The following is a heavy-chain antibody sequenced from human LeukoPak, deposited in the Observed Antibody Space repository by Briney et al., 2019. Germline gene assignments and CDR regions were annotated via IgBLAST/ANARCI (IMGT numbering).Heavy chain of an antibody. J-gene: IGHJ4*02. Sequence: GGSLRLSCAASGFSFSSYSMHWVRQAPGKGLEWVSAISGSGGSTYYADSVKGRFTISRDNSKNTLYLQMNSLRAEDTAVYYCAKHSYGDYYFDYWGQGTLVTVSS. CDR3: AKHSYGDYYFDY. V-gene: IGHV3-23*01. CDR2: ISGSGGST. D-gene: IGHD4-17*01. CDR1: GFSFSSYS.